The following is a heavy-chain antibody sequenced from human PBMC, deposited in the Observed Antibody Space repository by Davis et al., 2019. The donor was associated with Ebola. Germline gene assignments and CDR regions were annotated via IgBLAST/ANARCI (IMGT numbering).Heavy chain of an antibody. J-gene: IGHJ6*02. V-gene: IGHV3-11*01. Sequence: GGSLRLSCAASGFTFSDYYMSWIRQAPGKGLEWVSYISSSGSTIYYADSVKGRFTISRDNAKNSLYLQMNSLRAEDTAVYYCARAFVQGVIPRRHYYYYGMDVWGQGTTVTVSS. CDR3: ARAFVQGVIPRRHYYYYGMDV. CDR1: GFTFSDYY. CDR2: ISSSGSTI. D-gene: IGHD3-10*02.